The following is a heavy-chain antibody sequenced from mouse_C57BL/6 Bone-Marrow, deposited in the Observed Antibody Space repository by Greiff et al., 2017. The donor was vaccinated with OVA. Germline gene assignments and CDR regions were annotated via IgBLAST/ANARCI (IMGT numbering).Heavy chain of an antibody. J-gene: IGHJ3*01. V-gene: IGHV1-64*01. Sequence: QVQLKQPGAELVKPGASVKLSCKASGYTFTSYWMHWVKQRPGPGLEWIGMIHPNSGSPNSNEKFKSKATLTVDKSSSTAYMQLSSLTSEDAAVYYCARHYYGSSYEFAYWGQGTLVTVSA. CDR2: IHPNSGSP. CDR3: ARHYYGSSYEFAY. D-gene: IGHD1-1*01. CDR1: GYTFTSYW.